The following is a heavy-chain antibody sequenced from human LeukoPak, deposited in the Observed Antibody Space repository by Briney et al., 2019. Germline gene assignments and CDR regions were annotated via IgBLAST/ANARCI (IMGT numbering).Heavy chain of an antibody. D-gene: IGHD3-9*01. V-gene: IGHV4-59*01. CDR1: GGSISSYY. CDR2: IYYSGST. Sequence: SETLSLTCTVSGGSISSYYWSWIRQPPGKGLEWIGYIYYSGSTNYNPSLKSRVTISVDTSKNQFSLKLSSVTAAHTAVYYCARDLSCYDILTGYRGGWFDPWGQGTLVTVSS. J-gene: IGHJ5*02. CDR3: ARDLSCYDILTGYRGGWFDP.